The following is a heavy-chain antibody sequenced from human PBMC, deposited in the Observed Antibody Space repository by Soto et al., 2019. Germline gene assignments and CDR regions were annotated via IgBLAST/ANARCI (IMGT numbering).Heavy chain of an antibody. V-gene: IGHV1-18*01. Sequence: ASVKVSCKASGYTFTSYGISWVRQAPGQGLEWMGWISAYNGNTNYAQKLQGRVTMTTDTSTSTAYMELRSLRSDDTAVYYCVRDGIAYCGGDCYPTDAFDIWGQGTMVTVSS. D-gene: IGHD2-21*02. CDR1: GYTFTSYG. CDR3: VRDGIAYCGGDCYPTDAFDI. J-gene: IGHJ3*02. CDR2: ISAYNGNT.